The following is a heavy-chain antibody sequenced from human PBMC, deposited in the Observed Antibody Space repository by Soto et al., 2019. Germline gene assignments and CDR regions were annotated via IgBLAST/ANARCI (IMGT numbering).Heavy chain of an antibody. J-gene: IGHJ4*02. CDR3: ARHEDGDPYFDY. CDR2: IYYSGST. V-gene: IGHV4-59*08. Sequence: SETLSLTCTVSGGSISSYYWSWIRQPPGKGLEWIGYIYYSGSTNYNPSLKSRVTISVDTSKNQLSLKLSSVTAADTAVYYCARHEDGDPYFDYWGQGTLVTVSS. CDR1: GGSISSYY. D-gene: IGHD4-17*01.